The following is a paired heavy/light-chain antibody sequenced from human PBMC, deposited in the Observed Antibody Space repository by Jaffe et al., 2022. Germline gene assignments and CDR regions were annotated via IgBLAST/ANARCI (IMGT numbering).Heavy chain of an antibody. J-gene: IGHJ3*02. Sequence: QVQLQESGPGLVKPSGTLSLTCAVSGGSISSSNWWSWVRQPPGKGLEWIGEIYHSGSTNYNPSLKSRVTISVDKSKNQFSLKLSSVTAADTAVYYCARQLRYFDWLSRPRSSAFDIWGQGTMVTVSS. CDR2: IYHSGST. CDR1: GGSISSSNW. D-gene: IGHD3-9*01. CDR3: ARQLRYFDWLSRPRSSAFDI. V-gene: IGHV4-4*02.
Light chain of an antibody. CDR3: QQYNNWPA. J-gene: IGKJ1*01. V-gene: IGKV3-15*01. CDR2: GAS. Sequence: EIVMTQSPATLSVSPGERATLSCRASQSVSSNLAWYQQKPGQAPRLLIYGASTRATGIPARFSGSGSGTEFTLTISSLQSEDFAVYYCQQYNNWPAFGQGTKVEIK. CDR1: QSVSSN.